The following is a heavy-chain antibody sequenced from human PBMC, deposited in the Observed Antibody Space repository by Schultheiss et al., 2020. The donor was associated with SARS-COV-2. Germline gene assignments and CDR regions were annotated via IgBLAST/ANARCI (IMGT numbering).Heavy chain of an antibody. CDR1: GFSLSNARMG. CDR2: IFSNDEK. Sequence: SGPTLVKPTETLTLTCTVSGFSLSNARMGVSWIRQPPGKALEWLAHIFSNDEKSYSTSLKSRLTISKDTSKSQVVLTMTNMDPVDTATYYCARIRLGLGWLISKYYFDYWGQGTLVTVSA. V-gene: IGHV2-26*01. D-gene: IGHD6-19*01. CDR3: ARIRLGLGWLISKYYFDY. J-gene: IGHJ4*02.